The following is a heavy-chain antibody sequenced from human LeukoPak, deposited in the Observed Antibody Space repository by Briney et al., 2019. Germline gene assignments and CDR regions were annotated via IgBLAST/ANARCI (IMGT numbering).Heavy chain of an antibody. CDR1: GFTFSSYG. CDR2: ISYDGSNK. D-gene: IGHD1-26*01. Sequence: GGSLRLSCAASGFTFSSYGMHWVRQAPGKGLERVAVISYDGSNKYYADSVKGRFTISRDNSKNTLYLQMNSLRAEDTAVYYCAKVYGGSYPYWGQGTMVTVSS. CDR3: AKVYGGSYPY. V-gene: IGHV3-30*18. J-gene: IGHJ3*01.